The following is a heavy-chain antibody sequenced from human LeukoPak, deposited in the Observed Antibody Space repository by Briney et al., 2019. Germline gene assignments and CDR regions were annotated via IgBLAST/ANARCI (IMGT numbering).Heavy chain of an antibody. CDR1: GFIFSSYA. V-gene: IGHV4-59*10. CDR3: ARLTVTTWDWFDP. J-gene: IGHJ5*02. Sequence: GSLRLSCATSGFIFSSYAMSWVRQAPGKGLEWIGRIYTSGSTNYNPSLKSRVTMSVDTSKNQFSLKLSSVTAADTAVYYCARLTVTTWDWFDPWGQGTLVTVSS. CDR2: IYTSGST. D-gene: IGHD4-17*01.